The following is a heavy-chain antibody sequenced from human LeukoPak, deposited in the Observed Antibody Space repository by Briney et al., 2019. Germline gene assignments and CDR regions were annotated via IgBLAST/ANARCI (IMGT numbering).Heavy chain of an antibody. D-gene: IGHD2-21*01. J-gene: IGHJ5*02. CDR2: IYIGGHT. CDR3: ATTISAVVVIATPDL. Sequence: GGSLRLSCAASGFTVINSYVTWVRQAPGRGLEWVSVIYIGGHTFYADSVKGRFTISRDNSQNTVHLQLNSLRVEDTAVYYCATTISAVVVIATPDLWGQGTLVTVSS. V-gene: IGHV3-53*01. CDR1: GFTVINSY.